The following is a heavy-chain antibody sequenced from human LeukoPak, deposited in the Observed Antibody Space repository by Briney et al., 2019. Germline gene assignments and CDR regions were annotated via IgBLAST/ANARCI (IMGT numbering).Heavy chain of an antibody. V-gene: IGHV1-2*02. D-gene: IGHD4-11*01. CDR2: INPDSGGT. CDR3: ARVGLRNSNYVRVGY. J-gene: IGHJ4*02. Sequence: ASVKVSCKASGYTFTSYGISWVRQAPGQGLEWMGWINPDSGGTNYAQKFQGRVTMTRDTSITTAYMELSRLTSDDTAVYYCARVGLRNSNYVRVGYWGQGTLVTVSS. CDR1: GYTFTSYG.